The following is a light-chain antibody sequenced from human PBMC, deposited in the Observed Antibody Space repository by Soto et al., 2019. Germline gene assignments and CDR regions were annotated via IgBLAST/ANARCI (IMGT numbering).Light chain of an antibody. Sequence: EIVVTQSPATLSVSPGERATLSCRASQSVRNNLAWYQQKPGQAPRLLIYSASAKATGIPARFSGSGSGTDLTLTFASLQSEDFAVYDCGQYNRCLSFGGGTKVEIK. CDR2: SAS. V-gene: IGKV3-15*01. J-gene: IGKJ4*01. CDR3: GQYNRCLS. CDR1: QSVRNN.